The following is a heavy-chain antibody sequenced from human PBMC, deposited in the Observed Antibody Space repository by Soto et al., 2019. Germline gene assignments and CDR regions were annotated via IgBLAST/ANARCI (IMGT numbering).Heavy chain of an antibody. CDR2: INHSGST. CDR3: ARGTEEAARCWFDP. D-gene: IGHD6-6*01. V-gene: IGHV4-34*01. J-gene: IGHJ5*02. Sequence: QVQLQQWGAGLLKPSETLSLTCAVYGGSFSGYYWSWIRQPPGKGLEWIGEINHSGSTNYNPSLKSRVTISVDTSKNQFSLKLSSVTAADTAVYYCARGTEEAARCWFDPWGQGTLVTVSS. CDR1: GGSFSGYY.